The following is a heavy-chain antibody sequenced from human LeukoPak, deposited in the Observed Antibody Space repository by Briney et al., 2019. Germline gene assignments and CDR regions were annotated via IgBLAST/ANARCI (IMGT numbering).Heavy chain of an antibody. CDR3: ARGREIWCGDDYFDY. CDR2: INPNSGGT. Sequence: ASVKVSCKASGYTFTGYYMHWVRQAPGQGLEWMGWINPNSGGTNYAQKFQGRVTMTRDTSISTAYMELSRLRSDDTAVYYCARGREIWCGDDYFDYWGQGTLVTVSS. D-gene: IGHD3-10*01. J-gene: IGHJ4*02. CDR1: GYTFTGYY. V-gene: IGHV1-2*02.